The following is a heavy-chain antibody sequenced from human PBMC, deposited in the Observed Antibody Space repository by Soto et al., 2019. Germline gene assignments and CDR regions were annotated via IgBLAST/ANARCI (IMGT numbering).Heavy chain of an antibody. V-gene: IGHV2-5*02. D-gene: IGHD6-6*01. Sequence: QITLKESGPSLVKPTQTLTLTCTFSGFSLNTSGVAVGWIRQPPGKALEWLALIFWDDDKRYSPSLESRLTITKDTPNNQVVLTMTNMAPVDTGTYYCAHTGRQELILYYYTMDVWGAGTTVTVSS. CDR3: AHTGRQELILYYYTMDV. CDR2: IFWDDDK. CDR1: GFSLNTSGVA. J-gene: IGHJ6*03.